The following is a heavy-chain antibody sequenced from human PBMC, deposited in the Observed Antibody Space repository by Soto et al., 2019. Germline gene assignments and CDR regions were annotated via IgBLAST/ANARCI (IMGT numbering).Heavy chain of an antibody. CDR1: GGSFSGYY. CDR2: INHSGST. V-gene: IGHV4-34*01. CDR3: ARGGSAADVVNYYGMDV. J-gene: IGHJ6*02. D-gene: IGHD6-13*01. Sequence: SETLSLTCAVYGGSFSGYYWSRIRQPPGKGLEWIGEINHSGSTNYNPSLKSRVTISVDTSKNQFSLKLSSVTAADTAVYYCARGGSAADVVNYYGMDVWGQGTTVTVSS.